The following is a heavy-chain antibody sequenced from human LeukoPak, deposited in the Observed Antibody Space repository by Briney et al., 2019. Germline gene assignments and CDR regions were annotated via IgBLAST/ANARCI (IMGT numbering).Heavy chain of an antibody. J-gene: IGHJ5*02. CDR1: GFTFSSYS. D-gene: IGHD4-11*01. CDR3: ARGGRDYSNYWFDP. V-gene: IGHV3-48*01. CDR2: ISSSSSTI. Sequence: GGSLRLSCAVSGFTFSSYSMNWVRQAPGKGLEWVSYISSSSSTIYYADSVKGRFTISRDSSKNTLYLQMSSLRAEDTAVYFCARGGRDYSNYWFDPWGQGILVTVSS.